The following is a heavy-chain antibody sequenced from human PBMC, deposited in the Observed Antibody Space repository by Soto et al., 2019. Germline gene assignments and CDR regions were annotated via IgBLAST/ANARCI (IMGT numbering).Heavy chain of an antibody. CDR1: GDSISSSNYY. CDR3: ASRATRVGPRYYGLDV. Sequence: QLQLQESGPGLVKPSETLSLTCTVSGDSISSSNYYWDWIRQPPGKGLEWIGTIYYSGSTIYNPSLESRVTISIDTSKNQFSLKLSSVTAADTAVYYCASRATRVGPRYYGLDVWGQGTPVTVSS. D-gene: IGHD4-17*01. J-gene: IGHJ6*02. V-gene: IGHV4-39*01. CDR2: IYYSGST.